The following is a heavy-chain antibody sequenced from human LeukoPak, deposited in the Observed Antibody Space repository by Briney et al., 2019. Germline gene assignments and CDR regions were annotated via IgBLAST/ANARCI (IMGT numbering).Heavy chain of an antibody. Sequence: GGSLRLSCAASGFTFNTYTMQWVRQAPGKGLEWVAVISYDGSNKYYADSVKGRFTISRDNSKNTLYLQMNSLRAEDTAVYYCAKDPVPAGTEIAGFDYWGQGTLVTVSS. CDR2: ISYDGSNK. CDR3: AKDPVPAGTEIAGFDY. D-gene: IGHD6-13*01. V-gene: IGHV3-30-3*01. J-gene: IGHJ4*02. CDR1: GFTFNTYT.